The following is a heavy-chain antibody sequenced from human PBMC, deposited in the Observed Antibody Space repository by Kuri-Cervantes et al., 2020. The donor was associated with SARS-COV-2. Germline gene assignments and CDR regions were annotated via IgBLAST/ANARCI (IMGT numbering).Heavy chain of an antibody. J-gene: IGHJ6*03. CDR1: GFIFSDSY. CDR2: ISSSSSYS. V-gene: IGHV3-11*06. Sequence: GGSLRLSCAASGFIFSDSYMSWVRQAPGKGLEWVSYISSSSSYSYYEDSGKGLFTITRDNAKNSQYLQMNSLRAEDTAVYYCARHYGSGSYSFMHVWGKGTPVTVSS. CDR3: ARHYGSGSYSFMHV. D-gene: IGHD3-10*01.